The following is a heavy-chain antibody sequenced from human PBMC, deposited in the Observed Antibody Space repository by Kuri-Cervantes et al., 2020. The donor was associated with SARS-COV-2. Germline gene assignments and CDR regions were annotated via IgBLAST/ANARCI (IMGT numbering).Heavy chain of an antibody. J-gene: IGHJ4*02. CDR3: ARVEYSSGWEPDY. Sequence: GGSLRLSCAASGFTFSNAWMSWVRQAPGKGLEWVSYISSSSSTIYYADSVKGRFTISRDNAKNSLYLQMNSLRDEDTAVYYCARVEYSSGWEPDYWGQGTLVTVSS. CDR2: ISSSSSTI. D-gene: IGHD6-19*01. V-gene: IGHV3-48*02. CDR1: GFTFSNAW.